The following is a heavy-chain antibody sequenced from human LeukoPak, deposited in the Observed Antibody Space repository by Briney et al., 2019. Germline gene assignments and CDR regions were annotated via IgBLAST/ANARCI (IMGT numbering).Heavy chain of an antibody. CDR3: ASIAAAGPYYYYYYMDV. J-gene: IGHJ6*03. D-gene: IGHD6-13*01. CDR2: INHSGST. Sequence: PSETLSLTCAVYGGSFSGYYWSWIRQPPGKGLEWIGEINHSGSTNYDPSLKSRVTISVDTSKNQFSLKLSSVTAADTAVYYCASIAAAGPYYYYYYMDVWGKGTTVTISS. V-gene: IGHV4-34*01. CDR1: GGSFSGYY.